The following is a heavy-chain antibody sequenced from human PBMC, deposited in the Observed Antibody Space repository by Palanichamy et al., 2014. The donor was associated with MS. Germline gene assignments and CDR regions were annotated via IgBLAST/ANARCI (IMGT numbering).Heavy chain of an antibody. CDR2: IGGGGDRT. J-gene: IGHJ4*02. Sequence: EVHLLESGGGLVQPGGSLRLSCEGFGFSFSNYAMSWVRQAPGKGLEWVSGIGGGGDRTYYADSVKGRFTISRDNPRNTLYLQMASLRADDTAVYYCAKDITMIDVIISGAFDCWGQGTLVTVSS. CDR3: AKDITMIDVIISGAFDC. CDR1: GFSFSNYA. V-gene: IGHV3-23*01. D-gene: IGHD3-22*01.